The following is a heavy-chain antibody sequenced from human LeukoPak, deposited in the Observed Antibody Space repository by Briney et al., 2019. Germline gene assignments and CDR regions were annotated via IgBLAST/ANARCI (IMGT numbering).Heavy chain of an antibody. Sequence: PSETLSLTCTVSGGSISSGGYYWSWIRQHPGKGLEWIGYIYYSGSTYYNPSLKSRVTISVDTSKNQFSLKLSSVTAADTAVYYCARDPVVVVPAAIYEVYWGQGTLVTVSS. V-gene: IGHV4-31*03. J-gene: IGHJ4*02. CDR3: ARDPVVVVPAAIYEVY. CDR2: IYYSGST. D-gene: IGHD2-2*02. CDR1: GGSISSGGYY.